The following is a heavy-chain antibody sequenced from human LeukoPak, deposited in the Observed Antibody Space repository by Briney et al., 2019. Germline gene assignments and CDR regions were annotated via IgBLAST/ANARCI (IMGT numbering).Heavy chain of an antibody. V-gene: IGHV1-18*01. CDR1: GYTFTTYG. CDR3: ARVDTVNYYYYMDV. D-gene: IGHD5-18*01. CDR2: ISTFNGHT. Sequence: ASVRVSCKASGYTFTTYGISWVRQAPGHGLEWMGWISTFNGHTNYAQSRQDRVTMTTDTSTSTVYMELSSLISDDTAVYYCARVDTVNYYYYMDVWGKGTPVTVSS. J-gene: IGHJ6*03.